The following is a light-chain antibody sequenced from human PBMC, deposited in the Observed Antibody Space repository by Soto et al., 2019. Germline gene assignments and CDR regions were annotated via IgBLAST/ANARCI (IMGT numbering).Light chain of an antibody. V-gene: IGLV2-8*01. CDR1: SNDVGHSSF. Sequence: QSALTQPPSASGSPGQSVTISCTGNSNDVGHSSFISWYQQHPGKGPKLIIHEVSKRPSGVPDRFSGSKSGNTASLSVSGLQDEDEADYFCNAQADNGKHVFGTGTKLTVL. CDR2: EVS. CDR3: NAQADNGKHV. J-gene: IGLJ1*01.